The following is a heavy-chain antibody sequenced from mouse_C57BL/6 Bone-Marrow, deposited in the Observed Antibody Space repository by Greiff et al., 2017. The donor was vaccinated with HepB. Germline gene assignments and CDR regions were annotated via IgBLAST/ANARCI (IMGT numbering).Heavy chain of an antibody. Sequence: QVQLQQPGAELVKPGASVKLSCKASGYTFTSYWMHWVKQRPGQGLEWIGMIHPNSGSTNYNEKFKSKATLTVDKSSSTAYMQLSSLTSEDSAVYYCARGTIYYYPLFAYWGQGTLVTVSA. CDR2: IHPNSGST. J-gene: IGHJ3*01. D-gene: IGHD1-1*01. CDR1: GYTFTSYW. V-gene: IGHV1-64*01. CDR3: ARGTIYYYPLFAY.